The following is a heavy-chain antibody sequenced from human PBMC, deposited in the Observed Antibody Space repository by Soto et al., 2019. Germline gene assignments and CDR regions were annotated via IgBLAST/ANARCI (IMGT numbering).Heavy chain of an antibody. CDR2: ISYDGSNK. Sequence: QVQLVESGGGVVQPGRSLRLSCAASGFTFSSYAMHWVRQAPGKGLEWVAVISYDGSNKYYADSVKGRFTISRDNSKNXVCLQMNSRGAEDTAVYYCARPLWRDDYNWGYFDLWGRGSLVTVSS. CDR3: ARPLWRDDYNWGYFDL. CDR1: GFTFSSYA. J-gene: IGHJ2*01. V-gene: IGHV3-30-3*01. D-gene: IGHD4-4*01.